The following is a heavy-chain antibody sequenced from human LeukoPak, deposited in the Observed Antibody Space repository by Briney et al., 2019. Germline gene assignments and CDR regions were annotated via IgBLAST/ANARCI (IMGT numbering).Heavy chain of an antibody. CDR2: IVVGSGNT. D-gene: IGHD5-12*01. Sequence: ASVKVSCKASGFTFTSSAMQWVRQARGQRLEWIGWIVVGSGNTNYAQKFQERVTITGDMSTSTAYMELSSLRSEDTAVYYCAAGTPNIVAHDAFDIWGQGTMVTVSS. CDR1: GFTFTSSA. CDR3: AAGTPNIVAHDAFDI. J-gene: IGHJ3*02. V-gene: IGHV1-58*02.